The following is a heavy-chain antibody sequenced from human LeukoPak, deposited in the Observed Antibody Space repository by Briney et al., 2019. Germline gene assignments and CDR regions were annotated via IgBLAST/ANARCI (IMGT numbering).Heavy chain of an antibody. D-gene: IGHD5-12*01. V-gene: IGHV4-59*01. Sequence: SETLSLTCTVSGGSISSYYWSWIRQPPGKGLEWIGYTYYSGSTNYNPSLKSRVTISVDTSKNQFSLKLSSVTAADTAVYYCARGGPEWVVEIEQALFDYWGQGTLVTVSS. CDR3: ARGGPEWVVEIEQALFDY. CDR1: GGSISSYY. CDR2: TYYSGST. J-gene: IGHJ4*02.